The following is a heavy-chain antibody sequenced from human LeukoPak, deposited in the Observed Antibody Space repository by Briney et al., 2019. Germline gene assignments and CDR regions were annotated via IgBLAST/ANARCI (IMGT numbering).Heavy chain of an antibody. J-gene: IGHJ6*04. Sequence: GGSLRLSCAASGFTFSNYAMNWVRQAPGKGLEWVSAISASAGRTYYADSVKGRFTISRDNAKNSLYLQMNSLRAEDTAVYYCAELGITMIGGVWGKGTTVTISS. CDR2: ISASAGRT. V-gene: IGHV3-23*01. CDR1: GFTFSNYA. D-gene: IGHD3-10*02. CDR3: AELGITMIGGV.